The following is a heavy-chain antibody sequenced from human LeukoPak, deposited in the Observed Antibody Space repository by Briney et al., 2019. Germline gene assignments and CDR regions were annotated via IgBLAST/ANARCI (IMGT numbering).Heavy chain of an antibody. Sequence: GGSLRLSCEGSGFTFGDYGVGWFRQAPGKGLQWVTSIRSNTYGGSTEYVPSVKGRFTISRDDSNSIAYLQMNSLKAEDTAIYYCARVSRGGITASWFDPWGQGTLVSVSS. CDR3: ARVSRGGITASWFDP. CDR2: IRSNTYGGST. V-gene: IGHV3-49*03. J-gene: IGHJ5*02. CDR1: GFTFGDYG. D-gene: IGHD6-13*01.